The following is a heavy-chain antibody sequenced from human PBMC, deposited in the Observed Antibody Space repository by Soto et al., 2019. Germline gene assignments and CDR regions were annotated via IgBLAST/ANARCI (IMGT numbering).Heavy chain of an antibody. D-gene: IGHD3-3*02. CDR2: ISSSSSYI. CDR3: ARSIFGAANWFDP. J-gene: IGHJ5*02. V-gene: IGHV3-21*01. CDR1: GFTFSSYS. Sequence: VGSLRLSCAASGFTFSSYSMNWVRQAPGKGLEWVSSISSSSSYIYYADSVKGRFTISRDNAKNSLYLQMNSLRAEDTAVYYCARSIFGAANWFDPWGQGTLVTVSS.